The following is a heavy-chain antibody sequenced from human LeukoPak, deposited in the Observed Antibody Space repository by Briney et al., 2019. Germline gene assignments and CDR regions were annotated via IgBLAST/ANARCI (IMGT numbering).Heavy chain of an antibody. J-gene: IGHJ5*02. Sequence: ASVKVSCKTSGYTFTGHYMHWVRQAPGQGLEWVGWINPNTGETDYAQKFQGRVTMTRDTSINTAYMDLSSLTSDDTAIYYCARVTGSRVDPWGQGTLVSVSS. CDR2: INPNTGET. V-gene: IGHV1-2*02. CDR1: GYTFTGHY. CDR3: ARVTGSRVDP.